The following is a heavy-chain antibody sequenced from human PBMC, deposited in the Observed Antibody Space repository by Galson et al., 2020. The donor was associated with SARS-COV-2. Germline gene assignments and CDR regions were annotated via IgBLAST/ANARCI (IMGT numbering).Heavy chain of an antibody. Sequence: ASVKVSCKASGYTFTSYGISWVRQAPGQGLEWMGWISAYNGNTNYAQKLQGRVTMTTDTSTSTAYMELRSLRSDDTAVYYCARGEGPHSWVEGSGHYWGQGTLVTVSS. D-gene: IGHD3-16*01. J-gene: IGHJ4*02. CDR1: GYTFTSYG. V-gene: IGHV1-18*01. CDR2: ISAYNGNT. CDR3: ARGEGPHSWVEGSGHY.